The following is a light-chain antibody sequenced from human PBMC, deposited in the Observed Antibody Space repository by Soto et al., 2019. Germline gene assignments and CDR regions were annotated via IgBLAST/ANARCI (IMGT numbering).Light chain of an antibody. CDR3: CSLAGSYTFWV. CDR2: DVS. CDR1: SSDVGDYNY. Sequence: QSALTQPRSVSGSPGQSVTISCTGTSSDVGDYNYVSWYQQYPGKAPKLVIYDVSKRPSGVPDRFSGSKSGNTASPTISGLQAEDEADYYCCSLAGSYTFWVFGGGTKLTVL. J-gene: IGLJ3*02. V-gene: IGLV2-11*01.